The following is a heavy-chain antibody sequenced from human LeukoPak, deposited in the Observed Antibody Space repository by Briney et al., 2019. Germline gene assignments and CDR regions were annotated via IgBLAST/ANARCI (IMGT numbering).Heavy chain of an antibody. Sequence: WASVKVSCKASGYTFTSYGISWVRQAPGQGLEWMGWISAYNGNTNYAQKLQGGVTMTTDTSTSTAYMELRSLRSDDTAVYYCARVLDDSSGYYFRLIDYWGQGTLVTVSS. D-gene: IGHD3-22*01. V-gene: IGHV1-18*01. J-gene: IGHJ4*02. CDR3: ARVLDDSSGYYFRLIDY. CDR2: ISAYNGNT. CDR1: GYTFTSYG.